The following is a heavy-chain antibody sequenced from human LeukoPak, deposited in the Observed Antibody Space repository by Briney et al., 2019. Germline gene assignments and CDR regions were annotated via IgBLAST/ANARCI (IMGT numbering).Heavy chain of an antibody. CDR2: INPNSGVT. D-gene: IGHD3-16*02. CDR3: ARQQEVSGYFDY. Sequence: ASVTVSCKASGYRFTGCYMHWVRQAPGQGLEWMGWINPNSGVTNYAQNFQGRVSMTRDTSISTAYMELSRLKSDDTAVYYCARQQEVSGYFDYWGQGTLDPVSS. J-gene: IGHJ4*02. V-gene: IGHV1-2*02. CDR1: GYRFTGCY.